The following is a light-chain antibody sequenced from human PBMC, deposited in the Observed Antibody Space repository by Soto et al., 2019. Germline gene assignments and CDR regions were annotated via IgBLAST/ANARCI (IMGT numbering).Light chain of an antibody. CDR2: AAS. Sequence: DIQMTQSPFSLSASVGDRVTITCRASQSISSYLNWYQQKPGKAPKLLIYAASSLQSGVPSRFRGSGSGTDFILSISSLQPGDFATYYCQQSYNPPYTFGQGTKLEI. CDR3: QQSYNPPYT. V-gene: IGKV1-39*01. J-gene: IGKJ2*01. CDR1: QSISSY.